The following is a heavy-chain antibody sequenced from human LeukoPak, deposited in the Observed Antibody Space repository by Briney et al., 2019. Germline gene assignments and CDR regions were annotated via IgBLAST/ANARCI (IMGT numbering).Heavy chain of an antibody. J-gene: IGHJ4*02. D-gene: IGHD1-26*01. CDR2: INPSGGST. V-gene: IGHV1-46*01. CDR1: GYTFTSYY. Sequence: VASVKVSCKASGYTFTSYYMHWVRQAPGQGLEWMGIINPSGGSTSYAQKFRGRVTTTRDTSTSTDYMGLSSLRSEDTAVYYCARQVGATAFDYWGQGTLVTVSS. CDR3: ARQVGATAFDY.